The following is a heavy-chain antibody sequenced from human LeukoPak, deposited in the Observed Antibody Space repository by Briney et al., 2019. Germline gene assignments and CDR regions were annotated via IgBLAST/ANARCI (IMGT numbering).Heavy chain of an antibody. D-gene: IGHD6-13*01. Sequence: ETLSLTCVVSGDSISSSNWWSWVRQAPGKGLEWVSYISSSSGTIYYADSVRGRFTISRDNAKNSLYLQMTTLRAEDTAVYYCARDSRQYSSSWYYFDYWGQGTLVTVSS. V-gene: IGHV3-48*01. CDR2: ISSSSGTI. CDR1: GDSISSSNW. CDR3: ARDSRQYSSSWYYFDY. J-gene: IGHJ4*02.